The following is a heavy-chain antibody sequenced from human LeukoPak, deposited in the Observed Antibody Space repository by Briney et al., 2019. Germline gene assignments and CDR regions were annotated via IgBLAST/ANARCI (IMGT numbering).Heavy chain of an antibody. CDR2: IYHSGST. CDR1: GYSISSGYY. V-gene: IGHV4-38-2*02. J-gene: IGHJ4*02. CDR3: ARGSGYYYYDFDY. D-gene: IGHD3-22*01. Sequence: SETLSLTCTVSGYSISSGYYWGWIRQSPGKGLEWIGSIYHSGSTYYNPSLKSRVTISVDTSKNQFSLKLSSVTAADTAVYYCARGSGYYYYDFDYWGQGTLVTVSS.